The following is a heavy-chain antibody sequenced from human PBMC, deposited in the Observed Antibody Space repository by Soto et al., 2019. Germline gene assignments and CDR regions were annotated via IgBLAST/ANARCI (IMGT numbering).Heavy chain of an antibody. CDR2: ISDDGSNK. J-gene: IGHJ4*02. Sequence: QVQLVESGGGVVQPGRSLRLSCAASGFTFSSYGMHWVRQAPGKGLEWVAVISDDGSNKYYADSVKGRFTISRDNSKNTLYLQMNSLRAEDTAVYYCAKGLMARTYYFDYWGQGTLVTVSS. D-gene: IGHD3-10*01. V-gene: IGHV3-30*18. CDR1: GFTFSSYG. CDR3: AKGLMARTYYFDY.